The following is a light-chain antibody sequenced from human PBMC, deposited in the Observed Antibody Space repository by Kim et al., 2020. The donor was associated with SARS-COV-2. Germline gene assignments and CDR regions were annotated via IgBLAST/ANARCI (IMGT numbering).Light chain of an antibody. CDR1: STDIGGYKF. CDR3: SSYATPTSVV. CDR2: DVT. Sequence: GQSITISCRGSSTDIGGYKFVSWYQQYPGKAPQLIIYDVTDRPSGVSQRFSGSRSGNTASLTISGLQTEDEADYFCSSYATPTSVVFGPGTKVTVL. J-gene: IGLJ1*01. V-gene: IGLV2-14*03.